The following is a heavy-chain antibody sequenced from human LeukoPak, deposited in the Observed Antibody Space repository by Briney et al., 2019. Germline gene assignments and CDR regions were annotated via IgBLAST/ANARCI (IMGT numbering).Heavy chain of an antibody. V-gene: IGHV3-7*01. J-gene: IGHJ3*02. D-gene: IGHD3-22*01. CDR3: ARRDYYDSSGGPSDAFDI. CDR1: GFTFSSYW. Sequence: PGGSLRLSCAASGFTFSSYWMTWVRQAPGKGLEWVANIKKDGSEKYYVDSVKGRFTISRDNAKTSLYLQMNSLRAEDTAVYYCARRDYYDSSGGPSDAFDIWGQGTMVTVSS. CDR2: IKKDGSEK.